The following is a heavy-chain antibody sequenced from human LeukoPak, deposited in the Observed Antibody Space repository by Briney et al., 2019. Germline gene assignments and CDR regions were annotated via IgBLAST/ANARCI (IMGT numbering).Heavy chain of an antibody. CDR2: FDSEDVET. CDR1: GYTLTELS. J-gene: IGHJ3*02. V-gene: IGHV1-24*01. CDR3: ATGGYDSSGNDAFDS. Sequence: ASVKVTCKVSGYTLTELSMQWVRQAPGTGNEWMGGFDSEDVETIYAQTFQGRVTMTEDTSTDTAYMELSSLRSEDTAVYYCATGGYDSSGNDAFDSWGQGTMVTVSS. D-gene: IGHD3-22*01.